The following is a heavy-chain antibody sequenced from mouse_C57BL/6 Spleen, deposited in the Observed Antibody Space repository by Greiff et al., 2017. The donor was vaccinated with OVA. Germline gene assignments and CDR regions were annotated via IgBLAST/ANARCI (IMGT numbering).Heavy chain of an antibody. CDR3: ARTGTVGFAY. Sequence: VQLQQSGPELVKPGASVKISCKASGYAFSSSWMDWVKQRPGQGLEWIGRIYPGDGDTNYNGKFKGKATLTADKSSSTAYMQLSSLTSEDAAVYFCARTGTVGFAYWGKGTLVTVSA. CDR2: IYPGDGDT. V-gene: IGHV1-82*01. CDR1: GYAFSSSW. J-gene: IGHJ3*01. D-gene: IGHD4-1*01.